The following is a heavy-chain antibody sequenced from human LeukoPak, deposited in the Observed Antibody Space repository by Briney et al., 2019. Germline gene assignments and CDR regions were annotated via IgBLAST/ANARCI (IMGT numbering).Heavy chain of an antibody. J-gene: IGHJ6*02. Sequence: KSSETLSLTCAVYGGSFSGYYWSWIRQPPGKGLEWIGEINHSGSTNYNPSLKSRVTISVDTSKNQFSLKLSSVTAADTAVYYCARALVFRPHYGMDVWGQGTTVTVSS. CDR2: INHSGST. D-gene: IGHD3-3*01. CDR1: GGSFSGYY. V-gene: IGHV4-34*01. CDR3: ARALVFRPHYGMDV.